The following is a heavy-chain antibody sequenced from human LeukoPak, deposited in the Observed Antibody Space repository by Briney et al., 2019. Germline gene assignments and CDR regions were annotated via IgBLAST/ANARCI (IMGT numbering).Heavy chain of an antibody. CDR2: ISYDGSNK. CDR1: GFTFSSYA. CDR3: AREGYCSGGSCPPAGFDP. V-gene: IGHV3-30*04. D-gene: IGHD2-15*01. Sequence: GGSLRLSCAASGFTFSSYAMHWVRQAPGKGLEWVAVISYDGSNKYYADSVKGRFTISRDNSKNTLYLQMNSLRAEDTAVYYCAREGYCSGGSCPPAGFDPWGQGTLVTVSS. J-gene: IGHJ5*02.